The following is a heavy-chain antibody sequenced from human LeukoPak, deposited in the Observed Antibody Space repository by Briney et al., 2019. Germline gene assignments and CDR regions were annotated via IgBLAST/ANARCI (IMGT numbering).Heavy chain of an antibody. CDR3: AKWGDYDILAGDYVSDF. J-gene: IGHJ4*02. V-gene: IGHV3-23*01. CDR1: GFIFRNYA. CDR2: ITGSGDTT. D-gene: IGHD3-9*01. Sequence: GASLRLSCAASGFIFRNYAMSWVRQAPGKGLEWVSAITGSGDTTYYAVSVKGRFTVSRDNSKNTLYVEMNTLRAEDTAVYYCAKWGDYDILAGDYVSDFWGQGTLVTVSS.